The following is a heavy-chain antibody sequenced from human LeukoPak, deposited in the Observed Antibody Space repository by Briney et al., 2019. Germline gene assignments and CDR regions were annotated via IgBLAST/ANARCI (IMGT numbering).Heavy chain of an antibody. CDR1: GASINSGGYY. J-gene: IGHJ4*02. V-gene: IGHV4-30-4*01. CDR2: ISYGGKT. CDR3: AGRDEYCSSGGFCDY. D-gene: IGHD2-2*01. Sequence: SETLSLTCTVSGASINSGGYYWSWIRQPPGKGLEWIGYISYGGKTYYNPSLKSRVTISVDTSKNQFSLKLSSVTAADTAVYYCAGRDEYCSSGGFCDYWGQGTLVTVSS.